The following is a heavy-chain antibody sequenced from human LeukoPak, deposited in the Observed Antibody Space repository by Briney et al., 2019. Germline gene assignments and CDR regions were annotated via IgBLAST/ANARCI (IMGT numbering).Heavy chain of an antibody. Sequence: GGSLRLSCAASGFTFSSYEMNWVRQAPGKGLEWVSYISSSGSTIYYADSVKGRFTISRDNSKNTLYLQMNSLRAEDTAVYYCARGPYSSSWYDPWGQGTLVTVSS. V-gene: IGHV3-48*03. J-gene: IGHJ5*02. D-gene: IGHD6-13*01. CDR2: ISSSGSTI. CDR1: GFTFSSYE. CDR3: ARGPYSSSWYDP.